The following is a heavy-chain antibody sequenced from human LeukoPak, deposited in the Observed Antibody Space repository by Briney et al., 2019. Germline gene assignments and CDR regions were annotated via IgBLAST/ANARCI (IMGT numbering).Heavy chain of an antibody. Sequence: ASVKVSCKASGYTFTSYGISWVRQAPGQGLEWMGWISAYNGNTNYAQKLQGRVTMTTDTSISTAYMELSRLRSDDTAVYYCARANDYDFWTAYTYWGQGTLVTVSS. J-gene: IGHJ4*02. CDR3: ARANDYDFWTAYTY. V-gene: IGHV1-18*01. D-gene: IGHD3-3*01. CDR1: GYTFTSYG. CDR2: ISAYNGNT.